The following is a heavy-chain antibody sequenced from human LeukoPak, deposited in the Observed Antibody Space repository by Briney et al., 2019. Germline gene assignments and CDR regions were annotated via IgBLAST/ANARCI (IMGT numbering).Heavy chain of an antibody. J-gene: IGHJ4*02. Sequence: GGSLRLSCAASGFTFSSYAMHWVRQAPGKGLEWVAVISYDGSNKYYADSVKGRFTISRDNSKNTLYLQMNSLRAEDTAVYYCARVATMDDYVWGSPPGYWGQGTLVTVSS. CDR1: GFTFSSYA. CDR2: ISYDGSNK. D-gene: IGHD3-16*01. V-gene: IGHV3-30-3*01. CDR3: ARVATMDDYVWGSPPGY.